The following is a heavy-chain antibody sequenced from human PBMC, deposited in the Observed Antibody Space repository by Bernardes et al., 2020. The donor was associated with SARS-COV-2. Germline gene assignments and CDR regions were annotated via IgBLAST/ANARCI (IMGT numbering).Heavy chain of an antibody. CDR1: EMSIRNFW. V-gene: IGHV3-7*01. CDR2: IKKDGTVR. D-gene: IGHD4-17*01. CDR3: RIGHYADL. J-gene: IGHJ5*02. Sequence: VWSLRLSCAVYEMSIRNFWMSWVRQGPGQGLEWVAKIKKDGTVRDYVDTVKGRFSISRDNTRNQVYLQMNALRVEDTGTYYCRIGHYADLWGQGTLITVTS.